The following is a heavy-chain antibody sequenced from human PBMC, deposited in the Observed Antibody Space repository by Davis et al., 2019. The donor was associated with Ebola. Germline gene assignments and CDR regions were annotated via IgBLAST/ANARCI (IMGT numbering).Heavy chain of an antibody. Sequence: ASVKVSCKAFAYTFTSFGISWVRQAPGQGLEWMGWINSHNGNTKYAQKLQGRVTMTTDTSTTTAYMELRSLRSDDTAVYYCARLRTWTEGSTWRFFDYWGQGTLVTVSS. CDR2: INSHNGNT. V-gene: IGHV1-18*01. J-gene: IGHJ4*02. CDR1: AYTFTSFG. CDR3: ARLRTWTEGSTWRFFDY. D-gene: IGHD1-26*01.